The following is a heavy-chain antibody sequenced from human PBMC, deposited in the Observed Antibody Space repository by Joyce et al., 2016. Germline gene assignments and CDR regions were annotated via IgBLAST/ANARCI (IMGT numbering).Heavy chain of an antibody. J-gene: IGHJ3*02. Sequence: QVRLVQSGAEVKKPGSSVRVSCKASGGTFTNYAISWVRQAPGQGLEWMGGIIPMYRTSNYANYAQKFQGRVTINADDSASTVYMELSSLGPEDTAVYYCARDRRDYDSGGYYEAFDIWGQGTMVTVSS. CDR3: ARDRRDYDSGGYYEAFDI. D-gene: IGHD3-10*01. CDR1: GGTFTNYA. V-gene: IGHV1-69*12. CDR2: IIPMYRTSNYA.